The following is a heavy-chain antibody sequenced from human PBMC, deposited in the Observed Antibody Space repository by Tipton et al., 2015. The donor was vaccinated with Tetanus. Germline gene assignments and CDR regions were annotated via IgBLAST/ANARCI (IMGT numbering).Heavy chain of an antibody. CDR2: INHSGST. CDR1: GGSFSGYY. D-gene: IGHD3-10*01. CDR3: ASGKTYYYGSGSYFNY. Sequence: TLSLTCAVYGGSFSGYYWSWIRQPPGKGLEWIGEINHSGSTNYNPSLKSRVTISVDTSKNQFSLKLSSVTAADTAVYYCASGKTYYYGSGSYFNYWGQGTLVTVSS. J-gene: IGHJ4*02. V-gene: IGHV4-34*01.